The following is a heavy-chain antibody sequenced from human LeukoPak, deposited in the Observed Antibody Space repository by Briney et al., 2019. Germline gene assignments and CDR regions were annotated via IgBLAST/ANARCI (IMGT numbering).Heavy chain of an antibody. V-gene: IGHV4-59*01. CDR1: GGSISSYY. J-gene: IGHJ4*02. Sequence: SETLSLTCTVSGGSISSYYWRWIRQPPGKGLDWIGYIYYNGRSNYNPSLKSRVNISVATSNHQFSLKLSSVTAADAAVYFCARGYCSGTRCFDYWGQGTLVTVSS. D-gene: IGHD2-2*01. CDR3: ARGYCSGTRCFDY. CDR2: IYYNGRS.